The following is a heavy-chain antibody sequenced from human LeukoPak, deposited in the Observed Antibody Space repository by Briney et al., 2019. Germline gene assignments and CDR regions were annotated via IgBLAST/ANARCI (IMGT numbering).Heavy chain of an antibody. D-gene: IGHD5-12*01. CDR2: IYYSGST. CDR1: GGSISSYY. J-gene: IGHJ5*02. V-gene: IGHV4-59*12. CDR3: ARDWGSGYDSRFDP. Sequence: SETLSLTCSVSGGSISSYYWSWIRQSPGKGLEWIGSIYYSGSTNYNPSLKRRVTISIDTSKNQFSLMLSSVTAADTAVYYCARDWGSGYDSRFDPWGQGTLVTISS.